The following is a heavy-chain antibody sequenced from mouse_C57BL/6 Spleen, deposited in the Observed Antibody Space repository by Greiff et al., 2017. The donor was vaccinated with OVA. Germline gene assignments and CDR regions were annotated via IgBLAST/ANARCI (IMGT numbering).Heavy chain of an antibody. CDR3: ARRRAQAPYAMDY. CDR1: GFTFSGYG. CDR2: ISSGSSTI. V-gene: IGHV5-17*01. D-gene: IGHD3-2*02. Sequence: EVKLVESGGGLVKPGGSLKLSCAASGFTFSGYGMHWVRQAPEKGLEWVAYISSGSSTIYYAETVKGRSTIPRDNAKNTPFLQMTSLRSEDTAMYYYARRRAQAPYAMDYWGQGTSVTVSS. J-gene: IGHJ4*01.